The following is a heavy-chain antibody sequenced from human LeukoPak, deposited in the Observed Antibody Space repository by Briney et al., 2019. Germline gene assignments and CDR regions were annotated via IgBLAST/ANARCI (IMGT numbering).Heavy chain of an antibody. CDR3: ARHDDYSNYGTLDP. D-gene: IGHD4-11*01. CDR2: IYYSGST. V-gene: IGHV4-39*01. Sequence: SQTLSLTCTVSGGSISSSSYYWGWIRQPPGKGLEWIGSIYYSGSTYYNSSLKSRVTISVDTSKNQFSLKLSSVTAADTAVYYCARHDDYSNYGTLDPWGQGTLVTVSS. J-gene: IGHJ5*02. CDR1: GGSISSSSYY.